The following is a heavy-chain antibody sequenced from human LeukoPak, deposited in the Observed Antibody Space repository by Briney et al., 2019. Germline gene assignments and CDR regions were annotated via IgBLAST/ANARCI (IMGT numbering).Heavy chain of an antibody. CDR2: IYYSGST. CDR1: GASITSNF. V-gene: IGHV4-59*01. D-gene: IGHD4-11*01. Sequence: SETLSLTCTVSGASITSNFWSWIRQPPGKGLEYIGYIYYSGSTNYNPSLKSRVTISVDTSKNQFSLKLSSVTAADTAVYYCARALTTAQNFDYWGQGTLVTISS. J-gene: IGHJ4*02. CDR3: ARALTTAQNFDY.